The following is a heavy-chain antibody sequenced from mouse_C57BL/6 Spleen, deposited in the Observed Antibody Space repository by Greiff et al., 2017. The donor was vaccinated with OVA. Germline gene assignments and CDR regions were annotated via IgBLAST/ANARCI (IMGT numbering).Heavy chain of an antibody. Sequence: QVQLKESGPELVKPGASVKISCKASGYAFSSSWMNWVKQRPGKGLEWIGRIYPGDGDTNYNGKFKGKATLTADKSSSTAYMQLSSLTSEDSAVYFCANNYYGSSYFDYWGQGTTLTVSS. CDR3: ANNYYGSSYFDY. V-gene: IGHV1-82*01. J-gene: IGHJ2*01. CDR2: IYPGDGDT. CDR1: GYAFSSSW. D-gene: IGHD1-1*01.